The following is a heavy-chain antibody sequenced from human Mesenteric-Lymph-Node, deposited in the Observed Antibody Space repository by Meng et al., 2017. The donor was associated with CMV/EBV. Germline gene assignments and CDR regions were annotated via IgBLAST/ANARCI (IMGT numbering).Heavy chain of an antibody. J-gene: IGHJ4*02. CDR1: GFTFINYV. Sequence: SGFTFINYVMSWVRQAPGKGLEWVSGISSSGSSIYDADSVKGRFTISRDNSKNTVYLQMNSLRAEDTAVYYCAKGVGSSRTSCYAVDYWGQGTLVTVSS. D-gene: IGHD2-2*01. CDR2: ISSSGSSI. CDR3: AKGVGSSRTSCYAVDY. V-gene: IGHV3-23*01.